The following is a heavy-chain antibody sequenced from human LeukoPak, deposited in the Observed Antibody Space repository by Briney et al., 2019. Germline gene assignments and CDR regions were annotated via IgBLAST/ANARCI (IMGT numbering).Heavy chain of an antibody. CDR1: GFSFSSYS. V-gene: IGHV3-48*04. Sequence: GGSLRLSCAASGFSFSSYSMNWVRQAPGKELEWLSYISHTGTTMSYADSVKGRFTISRDNARNSLYLQMNSLRAEDTAVYYCAREGSGSLDYWGQGTLVTVSS. CDR3: AREGSGSLDY. D-gene: IGHD1-26*01. J-gene: IGHJ4*02. CDR2: ISHTGTTM.